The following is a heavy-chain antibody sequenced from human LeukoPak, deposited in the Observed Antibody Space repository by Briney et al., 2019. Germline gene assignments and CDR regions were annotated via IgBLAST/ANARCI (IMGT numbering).Heavy chain of an antibody. D-gene: IGHD6-19*01. Sequence: PGGSLRLSCAASGFTFSSYAMSWVRQAPGKGLEWVSAISGSGGSTYYADSVKGRFTISRDNSKNTLYLQMNSLRAEDTAVYYCAKDGGVAVAGTGYYFDYWGQGTLVTVSS. CDR1: GFTFSSYA. CDR2: ISGSGGST. V-gene: IGHV3-23*01. CDR3: AKDGGVAVAGTGYYFDY. J-gene: IGHJ4*02.